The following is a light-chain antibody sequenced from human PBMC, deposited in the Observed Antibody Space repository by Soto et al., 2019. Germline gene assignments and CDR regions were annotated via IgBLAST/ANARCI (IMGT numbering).Light chain of an antibody. CDR3: SSYTSRSTLV. J-gene: IGLJ1*01. CDR2: DVS. V-gene: IGLV2-14*01. Sequence: QSVLTQPASVSGSPGQSITISCTGTSSDVGGYNYVSWYQQHPGNAPNLMIYDVSNRPSGASSRFSGSKSGNTASLTSSGLQAEDEADYYCSSYTSRSTLVFGTGTKVTVL. CDR1: SSDVGGYNY.